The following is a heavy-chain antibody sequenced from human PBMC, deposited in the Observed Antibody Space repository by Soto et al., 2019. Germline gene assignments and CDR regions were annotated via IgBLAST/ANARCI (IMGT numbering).Heavy chain of an antibody. V-gene: IGHV1-69*06. D-gene: IGHD3-3*01. CDR2: LVPMFGTS. CDR1: GGTSTRYA. Sequence: QERLVQSGAEARKPGSSVKVSCKVTGGTSTRYAINWVRQAPGQGLEWMGGLVPMFGTSKYAQKFQGRVTITADTSTNIAYMELRSLRSEDTAVYYCNRGSEYDFWSGYLWGQGTLVSVSS. CDR3: NRGSEYDFWSGYL. J-gene: IGHJ4*02.